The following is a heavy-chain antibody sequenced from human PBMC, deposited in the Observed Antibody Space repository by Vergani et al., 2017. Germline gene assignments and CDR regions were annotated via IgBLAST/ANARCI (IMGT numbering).Heavy chain of an antibody. J-gene: IGHJ6*02. Sequence: EVQLVPSGAEVKKPGESLRISCKCSGYSFTSYWICWVRQMPGKGLEWMGRIDPSDSYTNYSPSFQGHVTISADKSISTAYLQWSSLKASDTAMYYCARQVAVAGKWWGPYYYYGMDVWDQGTTVTVSS. CDR3: ARQVAVAGKWWGPYYYYGMDV. CDR1: GYSFTSYW. V-gene: IGHV5-10-1*01. CDR2: IDPSDSYT. D-gene: IGHD6-19*01.